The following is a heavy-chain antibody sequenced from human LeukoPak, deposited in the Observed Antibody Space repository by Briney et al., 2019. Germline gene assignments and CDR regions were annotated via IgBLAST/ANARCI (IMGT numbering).Heavy chain of an antibody. V-gene: IGHV5-10-1*01. CDR3: ARTSLALNWFDP. CDR1: GYSFTSYW. J-gene: IGHJ5*02. CDR2: IDPSDSYT. D-gene: IGHD2-21*01. Sequence: GESLQISCQGSGYSFTSYWISWVRQMPGKGPEWMGRIDPSDSYTNYSPSFQGHVTISADKSISTAYLQWSSLKASDTAMYYCARTSLALNWFDPWGQGTLVTVSS.